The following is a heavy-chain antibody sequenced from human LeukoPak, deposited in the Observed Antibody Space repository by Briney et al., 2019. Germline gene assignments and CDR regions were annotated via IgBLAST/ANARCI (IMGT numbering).Heavy chain of an antibody. CDR2: VNESGGT. CDR1: GGSFSGYY. J-gene: IGHJ5*02. V-gene: IGHV4-34*01. CDR3: ARGQGATVPQVGKNWFDP. D-gene: IGHD1-26*01. Sequence: SETLSLTCEVYGGSFSGYYWNWIRQTPAKGVEWVGEVNESGGTNISPSLRSRVILSVDTSKNQFSLRLISVTVADTAIYYCARGQGATVPQVGKNWFDPWGQGTRVTVSS.